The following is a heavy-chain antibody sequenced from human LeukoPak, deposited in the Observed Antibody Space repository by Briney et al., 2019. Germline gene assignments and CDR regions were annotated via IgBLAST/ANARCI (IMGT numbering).Heavy chain of an antibody. CDR2: IIPIFGTA. J-gene: IGHJ6*03. D-gene: IGHD2-15*01. V-gene: IGHV1-18*01. CDR3: ARGPRLYCSGGSCYKNYYMDV. CDR1: GYTFTSYG. Sequence: ASVKVSCKASGYTFTSYGISWVRQAPGQGLEWMGGIIPIFGTANYAQKLQGRVTMTTDTSTSTAYMELRSLRSDDTAVYYCARGPRLYCSGGSCYKNYYMDVWGKGTTVTVSS.